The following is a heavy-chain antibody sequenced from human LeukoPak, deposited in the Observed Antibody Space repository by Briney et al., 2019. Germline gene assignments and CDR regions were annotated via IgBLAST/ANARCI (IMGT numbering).Heavy chain of an antibody. Sequence: PSETLSLTCSVSGGSIRSLGYSWGWIRQPPGKGLEWIASMYYTGTTYYNPSLKSRVTMSVDTSKNQFSLNLSSVTAADTAVYYCARVPSGQLPRLPQGYFDYWGQGTLVTVSS. CDR1: GGSIRSLGYS. V-gene: IGHV4-39*07. CDR3: ARVPSGQLPRLPQGYFDY. CDR2: MYYTGTT. J-gene: IGHJ4*02. D-gene: IGHD2-2*01.